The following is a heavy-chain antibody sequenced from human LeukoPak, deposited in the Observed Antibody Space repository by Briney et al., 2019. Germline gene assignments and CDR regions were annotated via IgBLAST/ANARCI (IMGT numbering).Heavy chain of an antibody. CDR2: IYTSGST. Sequence: SETLSLTCTVSGGSISSGSYYWSWIWQPAGEGLEWIGRIYTSGSTIYNPSLKSRVTISVDTSKNQFSLKLSSVTAADTAVYYCARAYVRIAVAGTLNWFDPWGQGTLVTVSS. CDR3: ARAYVRIAVAGTLNWFDP. D-gene: IGHD6-19*01. V-gene: IGHV4-61*02. CDR1: GGSISSGSYY. J-gene: IGHJ5*02.